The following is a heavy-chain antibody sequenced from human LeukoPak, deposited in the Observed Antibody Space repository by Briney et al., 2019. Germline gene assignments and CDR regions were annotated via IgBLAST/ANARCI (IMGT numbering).Heavy chain of an antibody. V-gene: IGHV1-8*01. D-gene: IGHD2-21*01. Sequence: ASVKVSCKASGYSFTSYDINWVRQATGQGLEWMGWMNPNSGSTGYAQNFQGRVTMTRDTSISTAYMELSRLRSDDTAVYYCASNREYCGGDCYSYDAFDIWGQGTMVTVSS. J-gene: IGHJ3*02. CDR3: ASNREYCGGDCYSYDAFDI. CDR2: MNPNSGST. CDR1: GYSFTSYD.